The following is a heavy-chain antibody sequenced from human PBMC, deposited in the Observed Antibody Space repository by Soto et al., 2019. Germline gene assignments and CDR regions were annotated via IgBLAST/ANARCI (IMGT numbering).Heavy chain of an antibody. J-gene: IGHJ6*02. CDR1: GFTFSGSA. CDR2: IRSKANSYAT. CDR3: TRHPDSSSWNSYYYYYGMDV. Sequence: EVQLVESGGGLVQPGGSLKLSCAASGFTFSGSAMHWVRQASGKGLEWVGRIRSKANSYATAYAASVKGRFTISRDDSKNTAYLQMNSLKTEDTAVYYCTRHPDSSSWNSYYYYYGMDVWGQGTTVTVSS. D-gene: IGHD6-13*01. V-gene: IGHV3-73*02.